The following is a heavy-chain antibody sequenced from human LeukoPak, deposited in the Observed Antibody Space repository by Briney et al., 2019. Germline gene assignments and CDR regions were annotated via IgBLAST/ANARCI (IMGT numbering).Heavy chain of an antibody. D-gene: IGHD6-6*01. CDR2: INHSGST. CDR3: ARDWGVGGRPGYMDV. Sequence: SETLSLTCAVYGGSFSGYYWSWIRQPPGKGLEWIGEINHSGSTNYNPSLKSRVTISVDTSKNQFSLKLSSVTAADTAVYFCARDWGVGGRPGYMDVWGKGTTVTVSS. J-gene: IGHJ6*03. V-gene: IGHV4-34*01. CDR1: GGSFSGYY.